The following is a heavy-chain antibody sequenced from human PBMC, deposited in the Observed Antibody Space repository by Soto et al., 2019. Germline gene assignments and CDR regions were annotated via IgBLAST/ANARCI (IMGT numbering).Heavy chain of an antibody. Sequence: EVQLVESGGGLIQPGGSLRLSCAVSGFTVSNNYMSWVRQAPGKGLEGVSVIYSGGYTAYGDSVKGRFTISRDNSKNTQNFQKKSLGADGPAFYYGSTARGGGGYWGQGTLVTVSS. CDR1: GFTVSNNY. CDR3: STARGGGGY. D-gene: IGHD3-10*01. V-gene: IGHV3-53*01. CDR2: IYSGGYT. J-gene: IGHJ4*02.